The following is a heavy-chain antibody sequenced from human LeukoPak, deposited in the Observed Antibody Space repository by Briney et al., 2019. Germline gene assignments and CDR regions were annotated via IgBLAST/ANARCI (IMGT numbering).Heavy chain of an antibody. V-gene: IGHV4-39*01. CDR3: ARRRYYDATGYLD. CDR2: IYYSGST. J-gene: IGHJ1*01. Sequence: SETLSFTCTISGGSISSSSYYWDWIRQYPWRGLEWLGTIYYSGSTYYNASLKSRLFISVDTSNNQFSLRLSFVTAADTAVYYCARRRYYDATGYLDWGQGTLITVSS. D-gene: IGHD3-22*01. CDR1: GGSISSSSYY.